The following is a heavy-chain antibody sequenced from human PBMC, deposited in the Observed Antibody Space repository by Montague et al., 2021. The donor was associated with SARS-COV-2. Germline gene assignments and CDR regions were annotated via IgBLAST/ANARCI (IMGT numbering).Heavy chain of an antibody. J-gene: IGHJ3*02. D-gene: IGHD3-9*01. CDR1: GGSISSYY. V-gene: IGHV4-59*08. CDR2: IHYSGST. Sequence: SETLSLTCTVSGGSISSYYWSWIRQPPGKRLEWIGYIHYSGSTNYNPSLKSRVTISVDTSKNQFSLKLSSVTAADTAVYYCASTYYDILAGYYNRGAFDIWGQGTMVTVSS. CDR3: ASTYYDILAGYYNRGAFDI.